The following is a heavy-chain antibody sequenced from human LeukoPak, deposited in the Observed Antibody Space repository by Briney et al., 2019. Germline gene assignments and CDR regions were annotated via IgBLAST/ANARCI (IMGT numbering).Heavy chain of an antibody. Sequence: AASVKVSCKASGYTFSTYGISWVRQAPGQGLEWMGWISAYNGHTNYAQKFQGRVTMTTDTSTSTAYMELTSLTSDDTAVYYCARDKDLGAVAGTFDYWGQGTLVTVSS. CDR1: GYTFSTYG. CDR3: ARDKDLGAVAGTFDY. J-gene: IGHJ4*02. CDR2: ISAYNGHT. D-gene: IGHD6-19*01. V-gene: IGHV1-18*01.